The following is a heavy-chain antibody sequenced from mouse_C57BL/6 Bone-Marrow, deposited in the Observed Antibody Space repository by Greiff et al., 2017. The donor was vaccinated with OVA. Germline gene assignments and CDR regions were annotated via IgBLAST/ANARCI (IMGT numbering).Heavy chain of an antibody. J-gene: IGHJ1*03. CDR3: AFYSGSSYRYFDV. V-gene: IGHV1-39*01. CDR2: INPNYGTT. CDR1: GYSFTDYN. Sequence: QLQQSGPELVKPGASVKISCKASGYSFTDYNMNWVKQSNGKSLEWNGVINPNYGTTSYNQKFKGKATLTVDQSSSTAYMQLNSLTSEDSAVYYCAFYSGSSYRYFDVWGTGTTVTVSS. D-gene: IGHD1-1*01.